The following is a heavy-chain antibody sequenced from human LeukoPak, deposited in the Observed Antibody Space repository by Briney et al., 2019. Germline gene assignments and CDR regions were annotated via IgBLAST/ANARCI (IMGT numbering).Heavy chain of an antibody. CDR1: GFTFRSYG. Sequence: GGSLRLYCAASGFTFRSYGMHWVRQAPGKGLEWVSVIHYYGSNKFYEDSVKGQFNISRDNSKNTLYLQMNSLRAEDTAVYYCAKDLDYYGSGSYTFDYWGQGTLVTVSS. D-gene: IGHD3-10*01. V-gene: IGHV3-30*02. CDR3: AKDLDYYGSGSYTFDY. J-gene: IGHJ4*02. CDR2: IHYYGSNK.